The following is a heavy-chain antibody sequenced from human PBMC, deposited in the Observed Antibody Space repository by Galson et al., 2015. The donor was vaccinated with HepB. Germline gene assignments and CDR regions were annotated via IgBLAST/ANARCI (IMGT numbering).Heavy chain of an antibody. J-gene: IGHJ4*02. D-gene: IGHD7-27*01. Sequence: SLRLSCAASGFTFSSYNMNWVRQAPGKGLEWASSISQSSSYIYYADSVRGRFTISRDNAQNSLYLQMNSLRAEDTAVYYCVRDPPLGTPFDYWGQGTLVTVSS. CDR2: ISQSSSYI. V-gene: IGHV3-21*01. CDR1: GFTFSSYN. CDR3: VRDPPLGTPFDY.